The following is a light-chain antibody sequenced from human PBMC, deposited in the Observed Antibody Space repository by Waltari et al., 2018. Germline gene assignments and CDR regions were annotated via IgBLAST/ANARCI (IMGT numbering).Light chain of an antibody. Sequence: SYVLTQPSSVSVAPGKTTTITCGVSDIGSKSDHWLQQKPGQAPVLVVSDDSDRPPGIPERFSGSNSGSTATLTISRVEAGDEADYFCQVWDSTSDHVVFGGGTKLTVL. CDR1: DIGSKS. J-gene: IGLJ2*01. CDR2: DDS. CDR3: QVWDSTSDHVV. V-gene: IGLV3-21*03.